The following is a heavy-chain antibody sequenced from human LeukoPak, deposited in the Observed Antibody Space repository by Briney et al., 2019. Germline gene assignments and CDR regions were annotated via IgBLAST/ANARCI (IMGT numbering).Heavy chain of an antibody. CDR1: GFTFSSYG. CDR3: AKGSGSSYIDY. Sequence: QSGGSLRLSCAASGFTFSSYGMLWDRQAPGKGLKWVASIVSDGSDKYYGDSVKGRFTISRDNSKNRLYLQMNSLRAEDTAVYYCAKGSGSSYIDYWGQGTLVTVSS. V-gene: IGHV3-30*02. CDR2: IVSDGSDK. D-gene: IGHD1-26*01. J-gene: IGHJ4*02.